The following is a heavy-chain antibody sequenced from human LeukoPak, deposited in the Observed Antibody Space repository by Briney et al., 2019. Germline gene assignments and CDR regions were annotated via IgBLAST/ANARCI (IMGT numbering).Heavy chain of an antibody. CDR3: ARDWGVVITSYYFDY. J-gene: IGHJ4*02. CDR1: GFTFSSYS. D-gene: IGHD3-3*01. CDR2: ISSSSSYI. Sequence: GGSLRLSCAASGFTFSSYSMNWVRQAPGKGLEWVSSISSSSSYIYYADSVKGRLTISRDNAKNSLYLQMNSLRAEDTAVYYCARDWGVVITSYYFDYWGQGTLVTVSS. V-gene: IGHV3-21*01.